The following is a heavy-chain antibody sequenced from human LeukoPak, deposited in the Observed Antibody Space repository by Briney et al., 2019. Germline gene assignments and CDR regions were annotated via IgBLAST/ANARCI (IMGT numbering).Heavy chain of an antibody. V-gene: IGHV4-34*01. CDR2: INHSGST. CDR3: ARYPDYYDSSGYYYDAFDI. Sequence: SETLSLTCAVYGGSFSGYYWSWIRQPPGKGLEWIGEINHSGSTNYNPSLKSRVTISVDTSKNQFSLKLSSVTAADTAVYYCARYPDYYDSSGYYYDAFDIWGQGTMVTVSS. J-gene: IGHJ3*02. CDR1: GGSFSGYY. D-gene: IGHD3-22*01.